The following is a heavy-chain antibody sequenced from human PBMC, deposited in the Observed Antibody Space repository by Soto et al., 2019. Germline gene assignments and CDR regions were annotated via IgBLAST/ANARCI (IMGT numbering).Heavy chain of an antibody. CDR3: ARGSSSWWDDAFDI. J-gene: IGHJ3*02. Sequence: QVQLVESGGGVVQPGRSLRLSCAASGFTFSSYGMHWVRQAPGKGLEWVAVIWYDGSNKYYADSVKGRFTISRDNSKNPLYLQMNSLRAEDTAVYYCARGSSSWWDDAFDIWGQGTMVTVSS. V-gene: IGHV3-33*01. CDR2: IWYDGSNK. CDR1: GFTFSSYG. D-gene: IGHD6-13*01.